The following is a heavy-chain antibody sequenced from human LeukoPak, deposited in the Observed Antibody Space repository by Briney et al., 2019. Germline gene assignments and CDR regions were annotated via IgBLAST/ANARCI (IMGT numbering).Heavy chain of an antibody. CDR2: INHSGST. CDR3: ALGGDYGDYGVLPHSWFDP. Sequence: PSETLSLTCAVYGGSFSGYYWSWIRQPPGKGLEWIGEINHSGSTNYNPPLKSRVTISVDTSKNQFSLKLSSVTAADTAVYYCALGGDYGDYGVLPHSWFDPRGQGTLVTVSS. V-gene: IGHV4-34*01. CDR1: GGSFSGYY. J-gene: IGHJ5*02. D-gene: IGHD4-17*01.